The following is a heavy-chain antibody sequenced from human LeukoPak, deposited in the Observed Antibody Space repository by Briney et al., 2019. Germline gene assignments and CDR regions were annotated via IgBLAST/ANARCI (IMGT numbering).Heavy chain of an antibody. D-gene: IGHD5-24*01. CDR2: ISSSSSHI. CDR1: GFTFSSYS. J-gene: IGHJ3*02. Sequence: GGSLRLSCAASGFTFSSYSMNWVRQAPGKGLEWVSSISSSSSHIYYADSVKGRFTISRDNAKNSLYLQMNGLRAEDTAVYYCARRGDGYNFGAFDIWGQGTMVTVSS. CDR3: ARRGDGYNFGAFDI. V-gene: IGHV3-21*01.